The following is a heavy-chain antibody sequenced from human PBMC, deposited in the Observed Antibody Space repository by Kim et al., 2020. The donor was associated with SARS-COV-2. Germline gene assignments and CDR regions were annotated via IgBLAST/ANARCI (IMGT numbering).Heavy chain of an antibody. D-gene: IGHD5-18*01. V-gene: IGHV4-39*01. CDR2: IYYSGST. CDR1: GGSISSSSYY. CDR3: ARLIGAMDDYYFDY. J-gene: IGHJ4*02. Sequence: SETLSLTCTVSGGSISSSSYYWGWIRQPPGKGLEWIGSIYYSGSTYYNPSLKSRVTISVDTSKNQFSLKLSSVTAADTAVYYCARLIGAMDDYYFDYWGQGTLVTVSS.